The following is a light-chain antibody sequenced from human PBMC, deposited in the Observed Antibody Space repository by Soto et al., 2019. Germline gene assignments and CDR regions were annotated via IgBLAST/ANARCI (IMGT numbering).Light chain of an antibody. CDR1: QSVSSN. CDR3: QQRSNWLIT. Sequence: EIVMTQSPATLSVSPGERSNLSCRASQSVSSNLAWYQQKPGQAPRLLIYGASSRATGIPDRFSGSGSGTDFTLTISSLEPEDFAVYYCQQRSNWLITFGQGTRLE. J-gene: IGKJ5*01. V-gene: IGKV3-11*01. CDR2: GAS.